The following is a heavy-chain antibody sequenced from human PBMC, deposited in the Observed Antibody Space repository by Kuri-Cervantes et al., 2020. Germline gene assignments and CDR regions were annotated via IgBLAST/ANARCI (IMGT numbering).Heavy chain of an antibody. CDR3: AKDIPIEA. CDR1: GFTFDDYA. Sequence: GGSLRLSCAASGFTFDDYAMHWVRQAPGKGLEWVSGISWNSGSIGYADSVKGRFTISRDNAKNSLYLQMNSLRAEDTALYYCAKDIPIEAWGQGTLVTVSS. CDR2: ISWNSGSI. V-gene: IGHV3-9*01. J-gene: IGHJ4*02.